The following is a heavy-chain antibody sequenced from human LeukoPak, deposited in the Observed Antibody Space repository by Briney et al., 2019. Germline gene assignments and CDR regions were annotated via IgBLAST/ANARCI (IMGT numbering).Heavy chain of an antibody. V-gene: IGHV3-74*01. CDR1: GFTFSSYS. J-gene: IGHJ4*02. CDR2: ISPDGSQT. Sequence: GGSLRLSCAASGFTFSSYSMNWVRQAPGEGLEWVSQISPDGSQTFYADSVKGRFTISRDNAKNTLFLQMDSLRAEDTALYYCVRSLRSADFWGQGTLVTVSS. CDR3: VRSLRSADF.